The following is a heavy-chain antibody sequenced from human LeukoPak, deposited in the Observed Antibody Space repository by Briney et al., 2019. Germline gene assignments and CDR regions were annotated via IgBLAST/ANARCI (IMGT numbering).Heavy chain of an antibody. CDR1: GFTFRSYA. Sequence: GRSLRLSCAASGFTFRSYAMHWVRQAPGKGLEWVAVISYDGSNKYYADSVKGRFTISRDNSKNTLYLQMNSLRAEDTAVYYCARDSNRAAAGDYWGQGTLVTVSS. V-gene: IGHV3-30*14. CDR3: ARDSNRAAAGDY. CDR2: ISYDGSNK. J-gene: IGHJ4*02. D-gene: IGHD6-13*01.